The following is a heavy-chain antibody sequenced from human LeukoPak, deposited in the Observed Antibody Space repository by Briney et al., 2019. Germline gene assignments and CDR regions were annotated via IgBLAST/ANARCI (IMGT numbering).Heavy chain of an antibody. Sequence: SETLSLTCTVSGGSISGSSYYWGWIRQPPGKGLEWIGSIYYSGSTYYNPSLKSRVTISVDTSKNQFSLKLSSVTAADTAVYYCAREGADSLTMIVGAFDIWGQGTMVTVSS. D-gene: IGHD3-22*01. CDR2: IYYSGST. V-gene: IGHV4-39*07. CDR1: GGSISGSSYY. J-gene: IGHJ3*02. CDR3: AREGADSLTMIVGAFDI.